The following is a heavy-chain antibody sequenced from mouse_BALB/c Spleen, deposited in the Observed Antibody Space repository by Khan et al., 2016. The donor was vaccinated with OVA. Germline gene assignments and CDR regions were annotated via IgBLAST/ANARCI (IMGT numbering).Heavy chain of an antibody. V-gene: IGHV1-9*01. CDR2: TFPGSVSI. D-gene: IGHD2-2*01. CDR1: GYTFSSYW. CDR3: ARGGYGGFAF. Sequence: QVQLQQSGGDLMKPGASVKISCKATGYTFSSYWIEWVKQRPGHGLEWIGQTFPGSVSITYTEKFKGKATFTADTSSNTAYMQLSSLTSEDSAVYYCARGGYGGFAFWGQGTLVTVSA. J-gene: IGHJ3*01.